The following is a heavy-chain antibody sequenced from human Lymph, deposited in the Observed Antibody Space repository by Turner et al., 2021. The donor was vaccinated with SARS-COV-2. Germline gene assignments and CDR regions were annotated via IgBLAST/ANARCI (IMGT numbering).Heavy chain of an antibody. CDR2: ISYSGST. D-gene: IGHD5-12*01. CDR3: AIRRWLRGPIDY. J-gene: IGHJ4*02. CDR1: GRSISSRSYY. Sequence: QLHLQESGPGLVKPSETLSLTCTVSGRSISSRSYYCGWIRQPPGKGLDWIGSISYSGSTYYNPSLKSRVTISVDTSKNHFSLKLSSVTAADTALYYCAIRRWLRGPIDYWGQGTLVTVSS. V-gene: IGHV4-39*02.